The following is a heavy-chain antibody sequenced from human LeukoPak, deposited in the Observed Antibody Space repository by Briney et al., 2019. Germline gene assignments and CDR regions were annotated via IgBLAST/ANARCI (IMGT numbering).Heavy chain of an antibody. CDR3: ARTIAAAAPYFFDY. V-gene: IGHV4-39*07. CDR1: GGSISSTYYY. D-gene: IGHD6-13*01. J-gene: IGHJ4*02. Sequence: SETLSLTCSVSGGSISSTYYYWGWIRQPPGKGLEWIGNIFYSGSTYYNPSLKSRVTISVDMSKSQFSLKLSSVTAADTAVYYCARTIAAAAPYFFDYWGQGTLVTVSS. CDR2: IFYSGST.